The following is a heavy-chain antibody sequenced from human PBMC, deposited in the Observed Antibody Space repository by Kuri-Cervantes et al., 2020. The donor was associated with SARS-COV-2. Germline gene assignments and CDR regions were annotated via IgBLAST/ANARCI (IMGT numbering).Heavy chain of an antibody. CDR2: IYYSGST. Sequence: GSLRLSCIVSGGSVSSGSHYWSWIRQPPGKGLDGIGYIYYSGSTKYNPFLKSRVTMSVDTSKNQFSLKLNYVTPADTAVDYCARTLDYSGSGIYCFDNWGQGTLVTVSS. D-gene: IGHD3-10*01. CDR3: ARTLDYSGSGIYCFDN. CDR1: GGSVSSGSHY. J-gene: IGHJ4*02. V-gene: IGHV4-61*01.